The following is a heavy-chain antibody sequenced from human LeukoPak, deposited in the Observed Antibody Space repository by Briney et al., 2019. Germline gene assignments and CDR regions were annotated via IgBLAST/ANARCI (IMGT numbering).Heavy chain of an antibody. Sequence: PSETLSLTCTVSGGSISSYYWSWIRQPPGKGLEWIGYIYYSGSTNYNPSLKSRVTISVDTSKNQFSLKLSSVTAADTAVYYCARVVGTVVTSRRPYNWFDPWGQGTLVTVSS. D-gene: IGHD4-23*01. J-gene: IGHJ5*02. V-gene: IGHV4-59*01. CDR2: IYYSGST. CDR3: ARVVGTVVTSRRPYNWFDP. CDR1: GGSISSYY.